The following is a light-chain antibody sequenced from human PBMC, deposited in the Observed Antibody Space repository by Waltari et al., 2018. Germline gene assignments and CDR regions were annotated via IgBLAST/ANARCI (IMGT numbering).Light chain of an antibody. CDR1: SSNIGSNF. J-gene: IGLJ3*02. V-gene: IGLV1-47*01. CDR2: RNK. CDR3: AAWDDSLSTWV. Sequence: QSVLTQPPSASGTPGQRVAISCSGSSSNIGSNFVYWYQQLPGTAPELLIYRNKPLPSVVPVRISCSKSGTAASLAVSWLRSEDEAYFYCAAWDDSLSTWVFGGGTKLTVL.